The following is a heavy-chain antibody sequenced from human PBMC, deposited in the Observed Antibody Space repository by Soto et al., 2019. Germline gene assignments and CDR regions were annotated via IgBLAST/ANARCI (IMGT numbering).Heavy chain of an antibody. CDR2: ISRSSSTI. Sequence: EVQLVESGGGLVQPGGSLRLSCAASGFTLSSYSMNWVRQAPGKGLEWVSYISRSSSTIFYADSVKGRFIISRDNANNSVYLLMNSLRDEDTAVYYCARVGAYSKFDYWGQGTLVTVSS. V-gene: IGHV3-48*02. D-gene: IGHD4-4*01. J-gene: IGHJ4*02. CDR3: ARVGAYSKFDY. CDR1: GFTLSSYS.